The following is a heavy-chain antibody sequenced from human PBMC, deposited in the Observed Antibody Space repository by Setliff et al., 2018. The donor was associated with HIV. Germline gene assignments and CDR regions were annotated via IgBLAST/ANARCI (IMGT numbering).Heavy chain of an antibody. J-gene: IGHJ3*02. CDR2: INPYSGGT. V-gene: IGHV1-2*04. CDR1: GYTFTAYY. D-gene: IGHD3-10*01. Sequence: ASVKVSCKASGYTFTAYYIHWVRQAPGQGLEWMGWINPYSGGTNYAQNLQGWVTMTRDTSITTAYMELSRLTSDDTALYFCVREVRAAYKGPLWFGQSDPRPDTFDTWGQGTMVTVSS. CDR3: VREVRAAYKGPLWFGQSDPRPDTFDT.